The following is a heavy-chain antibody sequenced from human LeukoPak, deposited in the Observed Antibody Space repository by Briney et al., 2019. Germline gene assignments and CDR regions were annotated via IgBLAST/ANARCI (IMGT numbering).Heavy chain of an antibody. CDR3: VRLLAEGNY. Sequence: ASVKVSCKASGYTFTEYYIHWVRQAPGQGLEWMGWINADNAGTNYAQKFQGRFTMTRDTSISTVYMELSRLKSDDAAMYYCVRLLAEGNYWGQGTLVTVSS. CDR1: GYTFTEYY. J-gene: IGHJ4*02. CDR2: INADNAGT. D-gene: IGHD3-10*01. V-gene: IGHV1-2*02.